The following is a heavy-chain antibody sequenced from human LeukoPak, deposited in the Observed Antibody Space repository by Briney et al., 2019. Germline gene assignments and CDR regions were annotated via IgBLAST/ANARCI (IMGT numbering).Heavy chain of an antibody. CDR2: ISYDGVTK. V-gene: IGHV3-30*18. CDR1: GFTFSSYW. CDR3: AKDPHAANFRYYFEY. J-gene: IGHJ4*02. D-gene: IGHD2-15*01. Sequence: PGGSLRLSCAASGFTFSSYWMSWVRQAPGKGLEWVAVISYDGVTKYYTDSVKGRFTISRDNSKNTLYLQMSSLRAEDTAVYYCAKDPHAANFRYYFEYWGQGTPLTVSS.